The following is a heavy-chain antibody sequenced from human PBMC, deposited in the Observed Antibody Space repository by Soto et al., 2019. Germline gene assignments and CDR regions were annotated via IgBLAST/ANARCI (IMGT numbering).Heavy chain of an antibody. CDR1: GFTFSSYA. V-gene: IGHV3-23*01. J-gene: IGHJ3*02. D-gene: IGHD1-1*01. CDR2: ISGSGGST. CDR3: AKAGWNDPLAYDAFDI. Sequence: GESLKISCAASGFTFSSYAMSWVRQAPGKGLEWVSAISGSGGSTYYADSVKGRFTISRDNSKNTLYLQMNSLRAEDTAVYYCAKAGWNDPLAYDAFDIWGQGTMVTVSS.